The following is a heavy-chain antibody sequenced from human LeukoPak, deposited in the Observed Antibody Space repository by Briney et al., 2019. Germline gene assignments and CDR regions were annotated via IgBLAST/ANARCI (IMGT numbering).Heavy chain of an antibody. D-gene: IGHD3-22*01. CDR2: ISYDGSNK. CDR1: GFTFSSYA. Sequence: GGSLRLSCAASGFTFSSYAMPWVRQAPGKGLEWVAVISYDGSNKYYADSVKGRFTISRDNSKNTLYLQMNSLRAEDTAVYYCAKRGHFYDNSTDLYYYYGLDVWGQGTTVTVSS. V-gene: IGHV3-30-3*02. CDR3: AKRGHFYDNSTDLYYYYGLDV. J-gene: IGHJ6*02.